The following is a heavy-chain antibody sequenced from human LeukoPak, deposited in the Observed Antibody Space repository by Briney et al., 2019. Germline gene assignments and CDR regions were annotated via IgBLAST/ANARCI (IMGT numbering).Heavy chain of an antibody. J-gene: IGHJ5*02. CDR1: GFTFSSYG. V-gene: IGHV3-21*01. Sequence: GSLRLSCAASGFTFSSYGMHWVRQAPGKGLEWVSAISGSGGSTYYADSVKGRFTISRDNAKNSLYLQMNSLRAEDTAVYYCARDLLAMVNHWGQGTLVTVSS. D-gene: IGHD5-18*01. CDR3: ARDLLAMVNH. CDR2: ISGSGGST.